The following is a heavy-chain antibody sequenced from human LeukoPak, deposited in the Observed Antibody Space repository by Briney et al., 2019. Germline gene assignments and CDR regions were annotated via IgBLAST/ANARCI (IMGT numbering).Heavy chain of an antibody. CDR1: GVTFSAYA. D-gene: IGHD3-10*02. CDR3: ARGLHYYVAMDV. Sequence: PGGSLRLSCEASGVTFSAYAMTWVRQAPGKGLEWVSSIGSDNKAHYSESVKGRFAISRANSKNILLLHLNSLRAEDTVLYYCARGLHYYVAMDVWGQGTTVSVSS. V-gene: IGHV3-23*05. J-gene: IGHJ6*02. CDR2: IGSDNKA.